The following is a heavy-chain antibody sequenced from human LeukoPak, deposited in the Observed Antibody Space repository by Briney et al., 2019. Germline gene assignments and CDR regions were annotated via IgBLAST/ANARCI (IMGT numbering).Heavy chain of an antibody. CDR2: IIPIFGTA. Sequence: SVKVSCKASGGTFSSYAISWVRQAPGQGLEWMGGIIPIFGTANYAQKFQGRVTITTDESTSTAYMELSSLRSEDTAVYYCAREPLDQDSSGYYYFDYWGQGTLVTVSS. CDR3: AREPLDQDSSGYYYFDY. V-gene: IGHV1-69*05. J-gene: IGHJ4*02. D-gene: IGHD3-22*01. CDR1: GGTFSSYA.